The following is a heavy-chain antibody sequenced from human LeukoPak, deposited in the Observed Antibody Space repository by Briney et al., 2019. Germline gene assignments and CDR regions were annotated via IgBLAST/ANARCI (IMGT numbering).Heavy chain of an antibody. J-gene: IGHJ4*02. D-gene: IGHD3-16*01. CDR2: IRGTGGGGNT. CDR3: TRNGGGLGY. Sequence: GGSLRLSCATSGFTFSNYDMIWVRQAPGKGLEWVSSIRGTGGGGNTYSADSVKGRFTTSRDDSKSTLFLQMHSLTGEDTGVYYCTRNGGGLGYWGQGALVIVSS. V-gene: IGHV3-23*01. CDR1: GFTFSNYD.